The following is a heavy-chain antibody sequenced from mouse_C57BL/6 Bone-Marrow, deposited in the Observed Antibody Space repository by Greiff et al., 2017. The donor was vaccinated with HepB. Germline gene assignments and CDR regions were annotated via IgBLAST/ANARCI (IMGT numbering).Heavy chain of an antibody. CDR3: AKYDYDGYWYFDV. CDR1: GFSLTSYG. J-gene: IGHJ1*03. Sequence: QVQLKESGPGLVQPSQSLSITCTVSGFSLTSYGVHWVRQSPGKGLEWLGVIWRGGSTDYNAAFMSRLSITKDNSKSQVFFKMNSLQADDTAIYYCAKYDYDGYWYFDVWGTGTTVTVSS. CDR2: IWRGGST. D-gene: IGHD2-4*01. V-gene: IGHV2-5*01.